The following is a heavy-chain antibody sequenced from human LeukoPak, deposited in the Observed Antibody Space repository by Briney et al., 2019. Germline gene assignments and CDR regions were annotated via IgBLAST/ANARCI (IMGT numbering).Heavy chain of an antibody. D-gene: IGHD5-18*01. V-gene: IGHV1-69*01. CDR3: ARIGLWYAFDI. CDR2: IIPIFGTA. Sequence: GASVEVSCKASGGTFSSYAISWVRQAPGQGLEWMGGIIPIFGTANYAQKFQGRVTITADESTSTAYMELSSLRSEDTAVYYCARIGLWYAFDIWGQGTMVTVSS. CDR1: GGTFSSYA. J-gene: IGHJ3*02.